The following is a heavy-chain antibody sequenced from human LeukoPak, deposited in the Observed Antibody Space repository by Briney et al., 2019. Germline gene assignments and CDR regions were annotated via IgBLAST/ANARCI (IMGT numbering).Heavy chain of an antibody. CDR1: GFTFSSYS. CDR2: ISSSSSYI. V-gene: IGHV3-21*01. CDR3: ARDIGVGYSSGWSLGY. D-gene: IGHD6-19*01. J-gene: IGHJ4*02. Sequence: GGSLRLSCAASGFTFSSYSMNWVRQAPGKGLEWVSSISSSSSYIYYADSVKGRFTISRDNAKNSLYLQMNSLRAEDTAVYCCARDIGVGYSSGWSLGYWGQGTLVTVSS.